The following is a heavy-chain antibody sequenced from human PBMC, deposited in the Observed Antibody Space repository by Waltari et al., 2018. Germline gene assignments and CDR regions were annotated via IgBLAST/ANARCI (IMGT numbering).Heavy chain of an antibody. Sequence: QVQLQESGPGLVKPSETLSLTCAVSGYSISSGYYWGWIRQPPGKGLEWIGSIYHSGSTYYNPSLKSRVTISVDTSKNQFSLKLSSVTAADTAVYYCARPGYYDSSGYYRDYYFDYWGQGTLVTVSS. D-gene: IGHD3-22*01. J-gene: IGHJ4*02. CDR1: GYSISSGYY. CDR3: ARPGYYDSSGYYRDYYFDY. V-gene: IGHV4-38-2*01. CDR2: IYHSGST.